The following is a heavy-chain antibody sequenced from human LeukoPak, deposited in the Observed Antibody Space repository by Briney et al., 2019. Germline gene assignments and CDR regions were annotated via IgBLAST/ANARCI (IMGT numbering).Heavy chain of an antibody. J-gene: IGHJ5*02. CDR1: GGSISSYY. Sequence: PSETLSLTCTVSGGSISSYYWSWIRQPPGKGLEWIGHIYGSGSTNYNPSLKSRVTLSVDTSKNQFSLKLSSVTAADTAVYYCAREGTSGTHLNWFDPWGQGTLVTVSS. D-gene: IGHD1-1*01. CDR3: AREGTSGTHLNWFDP. CDR2: IYGSGST. V-gene: IGHV4-59*01.